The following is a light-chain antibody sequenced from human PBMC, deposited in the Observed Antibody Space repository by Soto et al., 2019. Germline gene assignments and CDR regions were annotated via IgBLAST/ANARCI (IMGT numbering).Light chain of an antibody. CDR2: DDD. V-gene: IGLV1-51*01. Sequence: QSVMSQPPSVSAAPGQRATISCSGSSSNIVGNSVSWYQQLPGTAPKLLIYDDDQRPSGIPDRFSGSKSGTSATLGITGFQTGDEADYYCGSWDSSLSAYVFGTGTKLTVL. J-gene: IGLJ1*01. CDR1: SSNIVGNS. CDR3: GSWDSSLSAYV.